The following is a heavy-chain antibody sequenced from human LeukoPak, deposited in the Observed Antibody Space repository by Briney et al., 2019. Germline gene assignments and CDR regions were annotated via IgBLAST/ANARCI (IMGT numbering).Heavy chain of an antibody. CDR1: GFTFSNYW. CDR2: IKQDGSEK. D-gene: IGHD5-12*01. CDR3: ARDGVTFSGCDWYYYMDV. Sequence: PGGSLRLSCAASGFTFSNYWMTWVRQAPGKGLEWVANIKQDGSEKYYVDSVKGRFTISRDNAKNSLYVQMNSLRAEDTAVYYCARDGVTFSGCDWYYYMDVWGKGTTVTVSS. V-gene: IGHV3-7*01. J-gene: IGHJ6*03.